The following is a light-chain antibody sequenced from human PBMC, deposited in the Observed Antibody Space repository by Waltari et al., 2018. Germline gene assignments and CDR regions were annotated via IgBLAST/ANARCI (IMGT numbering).Light chain of an antibody. CDR2: GST. V-gene: IGLV1-40*01. Sequence: QSVLTQPPSVSGAPGQRVTISCTGSGSNLGAGYDVHWYQQLPRAAPKLLIYGSTSRPLGVPDRFFGSTSCTSASLAITGLQAEDEADYYCQSYDTSLRVVFGGGTKLTVL. J-gene: IGLJ3*02. CDR3: QSYDTSLRVV. CDR1: GSNLGAGYD.